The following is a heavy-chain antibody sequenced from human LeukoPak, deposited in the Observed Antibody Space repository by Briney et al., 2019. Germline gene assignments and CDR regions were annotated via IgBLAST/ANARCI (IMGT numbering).Heavy chain of an antibody. CDR3: ARENYYYGMDV. J-gene: IGHJ6*02. Sequence: ASVKVSCKASGYIFTDYYMHWVRQAPGQELGWMGRINPNSGGTNYAQKFQGWVTMTRDTSISTAYMELSRLRSDDTAVYYCARENYYYGMDVWGQGTTVTVSS. CDR2: INPNSGGT. CDR1: GYIFTDYY. V-gene: IGHV1-2*04.